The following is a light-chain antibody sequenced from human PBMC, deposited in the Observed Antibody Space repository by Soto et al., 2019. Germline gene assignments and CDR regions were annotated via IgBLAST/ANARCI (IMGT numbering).Light chain of an antibody. CDR3: HQYNHWLTWT. V-gene: IGKV3-15*01. Sequence: IVLSPSPPTLSLSPGQRVTLYCRASQSVSSKLAWYQQRPGQAPRLLIYSASTRATGIPARFSGSGSGTEFTLTISSLQSEDFAVYYCHQYNHWLTWTFGQGTKV. CDR1: QSVSSK. CDR2: SAS. J-gene: IGKJ1*01.